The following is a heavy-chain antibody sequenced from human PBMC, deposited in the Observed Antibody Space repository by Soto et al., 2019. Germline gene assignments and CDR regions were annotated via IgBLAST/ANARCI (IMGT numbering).Heavy chain of an antibody. J-gene: IGHJ5*02. CDR1: GFSLSTTGVG. V-gene: IGHV2-5*02. D-gene: IGHD3-10*01. CDR2: IYWDDDK. CDR3: AQRLRDYGLGRERAHYFDP. Sequence: QITLKESGPTLVRPTQTLTLTCTFSGFSLSTTGVGVGWIRQPPGKALEWLALIYWDDDKRYSPSLKSRLTLTKDTYKNEVILTMTNMDPVDTATSYGAQRLRDYGLGRERAHYFDPWGQGTLVTVSS.